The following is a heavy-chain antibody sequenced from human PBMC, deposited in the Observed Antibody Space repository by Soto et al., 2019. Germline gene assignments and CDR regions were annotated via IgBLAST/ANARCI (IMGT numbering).Heavy chain of an antibody. CDR1: GGTFSSYA. CDR3: ARERTVVVTNGPTRYYYGMDV. CDR2: IIPIFGTA. J-gene: IGHJ6*01. Sequence: GASVKIAGKASGGTFSSYASSGVRKAPRQGLEGMGGIIPIFGTANYEQKFQGRVTITADESTSTASMELSSLRSEDTAVYYCARERTVVVTNGPTRYYYGMDVWGKGTTVSVSS. V-gene: IGHV1-69*13. D-gene: IGHD2-21*02.